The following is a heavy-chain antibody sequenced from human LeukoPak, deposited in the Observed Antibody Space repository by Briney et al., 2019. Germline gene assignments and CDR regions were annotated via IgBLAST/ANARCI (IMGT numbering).Heavy chain of an antibody. CDR1: GFSFSAYA. V-gene: IGHV3-23*01. D-gene: IGHD1-1*01. CDR3: ARHGTTGTTFFDN. J-gene: IGHJ4*02. Sequence: GGSLRRSCAASGFSFSAYAMSWVRQAPGKGLEWVAAIGGSGGDTYYADSVKGRVTISRDNSKNTLFLQMNNLRAEDTAVYYCARHGTTGTTFFDNWGQGTLVIVSS. CDR2: IGGSGGDT.